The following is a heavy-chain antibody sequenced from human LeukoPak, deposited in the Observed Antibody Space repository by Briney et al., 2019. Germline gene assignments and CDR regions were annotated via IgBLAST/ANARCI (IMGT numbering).Heavy chain of an antibody. D-gene: IGHD2-15*01. V-gene: IGHV4-34*01. CDR3: AREGGHSI. Sequence: SETLSLTCAVYGGSFIGYYWSWIRQPPGKGLEWIGEINHSGSTNYNPSLKSRVTISVDTSKSQFSLKLSSVTAADTAVYYCAREGGHSIWGQGTMVTVSS. J-gene: IGHJ3*02. CDR1: GGSFIGYY. CDR2: INHSGST.